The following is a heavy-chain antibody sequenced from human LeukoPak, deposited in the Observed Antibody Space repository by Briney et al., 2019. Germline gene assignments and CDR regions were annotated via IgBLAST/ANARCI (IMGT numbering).Heavy chain of an antibody. CDR2: ISYDGSNK. V-gene: IGHV3-30*03. J-gene: IGHJ4*02. Sequence: GGSLRLSCAASGFTFSSYGMHWVRQAPGKGLEWVAVISYDGSNKYYADSVKGRFTISRDNSKNTLYLQMNSLRAEDTAVYYCARGRPLNDYWGQGTLVTVSS. CDR1: GFTFSSYG. CDR3: ARGRPLNDY.